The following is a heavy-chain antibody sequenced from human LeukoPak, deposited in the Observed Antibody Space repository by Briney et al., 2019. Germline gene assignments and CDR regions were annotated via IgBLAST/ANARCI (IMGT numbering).Heavy chain of an antibody. V-gene: IGHV4-31*03. D-gene: IGHD2-15*01. Sequence: SQTLSLTCTVSGGSISSGGYYWSWIRQHPGKGLEWIGYIYYSGSTYYNPSLKSRVTISVDTSKNQFSLKVNSVTAADTAVYYCARGGGSGYYFDYWGQGTLVTVSS. CDR1: GGSISSGGYY. CDR2: IYYSGST. CDR3: ARGGGSGYYFDY. J-gene: IGHJ4*02.